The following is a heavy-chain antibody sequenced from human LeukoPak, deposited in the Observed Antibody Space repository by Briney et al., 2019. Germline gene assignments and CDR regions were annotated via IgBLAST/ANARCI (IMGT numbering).Heavy chain of an antibody. CDR3: ARVPANDFWSGYYGDYYYGMDV. D-gene: IGHD3-3*01. CDR1: GYTFTIYA. CDR2: INASNGNT. J-gene: IGHJ6*02. V-gene: IGHV1-3*01. Sequence: ASVKVSCKASGYTFTIYAMHWVRQAPGQRLEWMGWINASNGNTKYSQKFQGRVTITRDTSASTAYMELSSLRSEDTAVYYCARVPANDFWSGYYGDYYYGMDVWGQGTTVTVSS.